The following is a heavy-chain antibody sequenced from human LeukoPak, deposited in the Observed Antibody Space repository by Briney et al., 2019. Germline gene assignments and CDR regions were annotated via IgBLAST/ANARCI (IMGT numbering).Heavy chain of an antibody. D-gene: IGHD2-2*01. V-gene: IGHV3-11*04. CDR3: ARNIVVVPAAPYFDY. Sequence: GGSLRLSCAASGFTFSDYYMSWIRQAPGKGLEWVSYISSSGSTIYYADSVKGRFTISRDNGKNSLYLQMNSLRAEDTAVYYCARNIVVVPAAPYFDYWGQGTLVTVSS. J-gene: IGHJ4*02. CDR2: ISSSGSTI. CDR1: GFTFSDYY.